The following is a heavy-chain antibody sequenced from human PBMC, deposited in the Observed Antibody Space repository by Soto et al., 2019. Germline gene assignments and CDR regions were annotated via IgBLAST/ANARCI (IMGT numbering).Heavy chain of an antibody. CDR1: GDSVSSNSAA. CDR3: ARDSATPSYYDFWSGYYGGPFDY. J-gene: IGHJ4*02. Sequence: SQTLSLTCAISGDSVSSNSAAWNWIRQSPSRGLEWLGRTYYRSKWYNDYAVSVKSRITINPDTSKNQFSLQLNSVTPEDTAVYYCARDSATPSYYDFWSGYYGGPFDYWGQGTLVTVPQ. CDR2: TYYRSKWYN. V-gene: IGHV6-1*01. D-gene: IGHD3-3*01.